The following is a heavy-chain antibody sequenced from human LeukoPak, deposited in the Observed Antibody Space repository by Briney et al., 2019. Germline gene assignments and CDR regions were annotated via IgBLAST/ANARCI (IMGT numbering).Heavy chain of an antibody. Sequence: ASVKVSCKASGYTFTGYYMHWVRQAPGQGLEWMGWINPNSGGTNYAQKFQGRVTMTRDTSISTAYMELSRLRSDDTAVYHCAREGLKKRNFDYWGQGTLVTVSS. J-gene: IGHJ4*02. CDR1: GYTFTGYY. CDR2: INPNSGGT. V-gene: IGHV1-2*02. CDR3: AREGLKKRNFDY.